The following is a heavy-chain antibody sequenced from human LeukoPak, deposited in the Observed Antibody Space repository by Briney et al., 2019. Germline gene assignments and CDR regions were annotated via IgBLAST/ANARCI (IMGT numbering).Heavy chain of an antibody. CDR2: ISGYNGNT. Sequence: AAVNVSCKASGYTFTTYGITWVRQAPGQGLEWMGWISGYNGNTIYAQKLQGSVTMTTDTSTSTAYMGLRSLRSDDTAVYYCARGDYGDNPDYWGQGTLVTVSS. CDR3: ARGDYGDNPDY. CDR1: GYTFTTYG. J-gene: IGHJ4*02. V-gene: IGHV1-18*01. D-gene: IGHD4-23*01.